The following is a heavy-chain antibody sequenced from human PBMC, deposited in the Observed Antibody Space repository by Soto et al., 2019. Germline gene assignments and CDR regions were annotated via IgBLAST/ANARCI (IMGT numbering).Heavy chain of an antibody. J-gene: IGHJ4*02. Sequence: QLLESGPGLVKPSETLSLTCTVSGGSISSSSYYWGWIRQPPGKGLEWIGSIYYSGSTYYNPSLKSRVTISVDTSKNQFSLKLSSVTAADTAVYYCARLATMVRGATDYWGQGTLVTVSS. CDR3: ARLATMVRGATDY. CDR1: GGSISSSSYY. CDR2: IYYSGST. V-gene: IGHV4-39*01. D-gene: IGHD3-10*01.